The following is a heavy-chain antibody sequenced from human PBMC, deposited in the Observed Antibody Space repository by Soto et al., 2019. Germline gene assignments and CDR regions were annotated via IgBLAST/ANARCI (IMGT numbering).Heavy chain of an antibody. CDR2: ISYDGSNK. V-gene: IGHV3-30-3*01. Sequence: QVQLVESGGGVVQPGRSLRLSCAASGFTFSSYAMHWVRQAPGKGLEWVAVISYDGSNKYYADSVNGRFTISRDNSKNTLYLQMNSLRAEDTAVYYCARDSGGQWLARGMNDYWGQGTLVTVSS. J-gene: IGHJ4*02. CDR3: ARDSGGQWLARGMNDY. D-gene: IGHD6-19*01. CDR1: GFTFSSYA.